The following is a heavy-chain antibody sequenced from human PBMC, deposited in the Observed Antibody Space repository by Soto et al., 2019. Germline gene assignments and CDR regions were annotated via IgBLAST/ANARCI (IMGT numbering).Heavy chain of an antibody. CDR1: GFPFVNFA. J-gene: IGHJ4*02. V-gene: IGHV3-23*01. CDR3: TKASRAYAPTGLFFDS. Sequence: GGSLRLSCAASGFPFVNFAMSWVRQAPGTGLEWVSSIDRSGDITFYAGSVKDRFSISRDNSRNTLFLLMNNLRADDSAMYYCTKASRAYAPTGLFFDSWGQGTLVTVSS. CDR2: IDRSGDIT. D-gene: IGHD2-8*02.